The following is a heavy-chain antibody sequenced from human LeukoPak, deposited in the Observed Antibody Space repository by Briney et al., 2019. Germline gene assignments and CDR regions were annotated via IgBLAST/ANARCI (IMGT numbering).Heavy chain of an antibody. CDR3: ARLRITFGGVIVSDYFDY. J-gene: IGHJ4*02. CDR2: IYYSGST. D-gene: IGHD3-16*02. CDR1: GGSISSYY. V-gene: IGHV4-39*01. Sequence: PSETLSLTCSVSGGSISSYYWSWIRQPPGKGLEWIGSIYYSGSTYYNPSLKSRVTISVDTSKNQFSLKLSSVTAADTAVYYCARLRITFGGVIVSDYFDYWGQGTLVTVSS.